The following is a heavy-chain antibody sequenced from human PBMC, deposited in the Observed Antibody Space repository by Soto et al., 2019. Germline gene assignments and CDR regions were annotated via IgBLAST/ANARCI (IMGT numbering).Heavy chain of an antibody. CDR2: IIPILGTA. J-gene: IGHJ4*02. Sequence: QVQLVQSGAEVKKPGSSVKVSCKASGGTFSSYSINWVRQAPGQGLEWMGEIIPILGTANYAQKVQGRVTIPAEESTSTAYLELSSLRSDDTAVYYCARDGGRHSGGIDYWGQGTLVTVSS. CDR3: ARDGGRHSGGIDY. CDR1: GGTFSSYS. D-gene: IGHD1-26*01. V-gene: IGHV1-69*01.